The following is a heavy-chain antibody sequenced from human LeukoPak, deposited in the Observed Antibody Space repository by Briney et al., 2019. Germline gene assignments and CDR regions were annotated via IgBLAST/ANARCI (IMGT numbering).Heavy chain of an antibody. D-gene: IGHD3-3*01. J-gene: IGHJ4*02. Sequence: SETLSLTCAVYGGSFSGYYWSWIRQPPGKGLEWIGEINHSGSTNYNPSLKSRVTISVDTSKNQFSLKQSSVTAADTAVYYCAKNDFWSGYYNGYWGQGTLVTVSS. V-gene: IGHV4-34*01. CDR3: AKNDFWSGYYNGY. CDR1: GGSFSGYY. CDR2: INHSGST.